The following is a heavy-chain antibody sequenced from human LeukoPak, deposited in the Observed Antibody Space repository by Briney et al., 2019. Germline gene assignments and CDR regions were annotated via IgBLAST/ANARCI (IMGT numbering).Heavy chain of an antibody. J-gene: IGHJ6*03. CDR2: ISYDGSNK. D-gene: IGHD1-26*01. V-gene: IGHV3-30-3*01. CDR3: ARGGATAPPHRYYYYYMDV. CDR1: GFTFSSYA. Sequence: GRSLRLSCAASGFTFSSYAMHWVRQAPGKGLEWVAVISYDGSNKYYADSVKGRFTTSRDNSKNTLYLQMNSLRAEDTAVYYCARGGATAPPHRYYYYYMDVWGKGTTVTVSS.